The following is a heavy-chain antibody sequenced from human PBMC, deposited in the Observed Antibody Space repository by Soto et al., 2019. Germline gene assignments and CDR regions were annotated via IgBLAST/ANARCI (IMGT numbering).Heavy chain of an antibody. Sequence: QVQLVQSGADVKKPGASVKVSCKVSGYTLTELSMHWVRQAPGKGLEWMGGFDPEDGETIYAQKFQGRVTMTEDTSTDTAYMELSSLRSEDTAVYYCASTLARSGGVIVRHGMDVWGQGTTVTVSS. D-gene: IGHD3-16*02. J-gene: IGHJ6*02. CDR1: GYTLTELS. CDR3: ASTLARSGGVIVRHGMDV. CDR2: FDPEDGET. V-gene: IGHV1-24*01.